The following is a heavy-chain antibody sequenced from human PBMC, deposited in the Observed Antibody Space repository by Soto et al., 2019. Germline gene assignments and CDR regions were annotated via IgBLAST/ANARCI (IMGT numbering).Heavy chain of an antibody. CDR1: GFTFSSYA. J-gene: IGHJ4*02. D-gene: IGHD6-13*01. CDR3: ARGPTRAAAGTRFRLLDY. Sequence: PGGSLRLSCAASGFTFSSYAMHWVRQAPGKGLEWVAVISYDGSNKYYADSVKGRFTISRDNSKNTLYLQMNSLRAEDTAVYYCARGPTRAAAGTRFRLLDYWGQGTLVTVSS. V-gene: IGHV3-30-3*01. CDR2: ISYDGSNK.